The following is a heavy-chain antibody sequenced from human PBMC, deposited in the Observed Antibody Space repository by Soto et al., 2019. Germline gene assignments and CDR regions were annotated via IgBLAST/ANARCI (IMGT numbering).Heavy chain of an antibody. CDR2: ISGSGGST. J-gene: IGHJ3*02. D-gene: IGHD3-10*01. V-gene: IGHV3-23*01. Sequence: GGSLRLSCAASGFTFSSYAMSWVRQAPGKGLEWVSAISGSGGSTYYADSVKDRFTISRDNSKNTLYLQMNSLRAEDTAVYYCAKDIHGGPMVRGVSSGDAFDIWGQGTMVTVSS. CDR3: AKDIHGGPMVRGVSSGDAFDI. CDR1: GFTFSSYA.